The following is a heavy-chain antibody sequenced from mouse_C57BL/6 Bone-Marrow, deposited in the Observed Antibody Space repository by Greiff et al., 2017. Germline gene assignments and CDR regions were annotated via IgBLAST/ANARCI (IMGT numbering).Heavy chain of an antibody. CDR2: IDPEDGDP. V-gene: IGHV14-1*01. D-gene: IGHD1-1*02. J-gene: IGHJ3*01. CDR1: GFNIQDYY. CDR3: TVYYPFAY. Sequence: VQLTQSGAELVRPGASVKLSCTASGFNIQDYYMHWVKQSPEQCLEWLGRIDPEDGDPDSAPKFQGKATMTAATSSNTAYLQLSRLTSEDTAVYYCTVYYPFAYWGQGTLVTVSA.